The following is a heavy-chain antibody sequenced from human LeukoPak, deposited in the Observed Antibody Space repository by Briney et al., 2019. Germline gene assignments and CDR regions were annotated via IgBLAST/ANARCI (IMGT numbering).Heavy chain of an antibody. D-gene: IGHD3-10*01. Sequence: GASVKVSCKASGYTFTSYYMHWVRRAPGQGLEWMGIINPSGGSTSYAQKFQGRVTMTRDTSTSTVYMELSSLRSEDTAVYYCARSMVRGVTLTPIDYWGQGTLVTVSS. CDR3: ARSMVRGVTLTPIDY. CDR1: GYTFTSYY. CDR2: INPSGGST. J-gene: IGHJ4*02. V-gene: IGHV1-46*01.